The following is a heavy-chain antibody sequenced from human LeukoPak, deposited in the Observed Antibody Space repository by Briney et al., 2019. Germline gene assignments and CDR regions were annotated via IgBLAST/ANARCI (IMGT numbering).Heavy chain of an antibody. CDR1: GYSFTNYW. V-gene: IGHV5-51*01. CDR2: IYPGDSDT. D-gene: IGHD2-2*01. Sequence: GESLKISCKDSGYSFTNYWTGWVRQMPGKGLEWMGIIYPGDSDTRYSPSFQGQVTISVDKSISTAFLQWSSLKASDTAVYYCARHLGWCNNTSGCDDESDAFDIWGQGTMVTVSS. J-gene: IGHJ3*02. CDR3: ARHLGWCNNTSGCDDESDAFDI.